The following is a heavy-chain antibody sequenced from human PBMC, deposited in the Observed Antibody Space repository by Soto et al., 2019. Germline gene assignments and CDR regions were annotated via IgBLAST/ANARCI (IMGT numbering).Heavy chain of an antibody. V-gene: IGHV3-74*01. J-gene: IGHJ3*02. CDR3: TRGYGAKGGAVDI. CDR1: GFTFRSYL. D-gene: IGHD4-17*01. Sequence: EMRLVESGGGLVQPGGSLRLSCAASGFTFRSYLMLWVRQAPGKGLEWVSHVTSDGSSTNYADSVKGRVTISRDNAKNTLSLQMNSLRVEDTAVYYCTRGYGAKGGAVDIWGQGTMVTVSS. CDR2: VTSDGSST.